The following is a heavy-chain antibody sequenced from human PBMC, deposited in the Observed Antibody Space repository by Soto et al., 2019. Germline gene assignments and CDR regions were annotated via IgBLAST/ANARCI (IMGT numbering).Heavy chain of an antibody. D-gene: IGHD3-22*01. CDR1: GFTFSSYW. V-gene: IGHV3-74*01. CDR3: AREPSPVNPYDSSGYYFGFDY. Sequence: PGGSLRLSCAASGFTFSSYWMHWVRQAPGKGLVWVSRINSDGSSTSYADSVKGRFTISRDNAKNTLYLQMNSLRAEDTAVYYCAREPSPVNPYDSSGYYFGFDYWGKGTLVTVYS. CDR2: INSDGSST. J-gene: IGHJ4*02.